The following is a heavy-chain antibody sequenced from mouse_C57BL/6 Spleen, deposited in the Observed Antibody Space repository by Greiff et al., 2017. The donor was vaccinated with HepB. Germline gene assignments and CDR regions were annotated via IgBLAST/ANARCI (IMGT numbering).Heavy chain of an antibody. CDR2: IRSKSNNYAT. CDR1: GFSFNTYA. Sequence: EVQRVESGGGLVQPKGSLKLSCAASGFSFNTYAMNWVRQAPGKGLEWVARIRSKSNNYATYYADSVKDRFTISRDDSESMLYLQMNNLKTEDTAMYYCVRHENDYAPYYYAMDYWGQGTSVTVSS. D-gene: IGHD2-4*01. CDR3: VRHENDYAPYYYAMDY. V-gene: IGHV10-1*01. J-gene: IGHJ4*01.